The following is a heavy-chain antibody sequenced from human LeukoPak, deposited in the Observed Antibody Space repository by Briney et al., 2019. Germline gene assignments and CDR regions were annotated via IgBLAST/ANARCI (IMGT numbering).Heavy chain of an antibody. D-gene: IGHD4-23*01. CDR1: GGSISSSSYY. J-gene: IGHJ4*02. Sequence: PSETLSLTCTVSGGSISSSSYYWGWIRQPPGKGLEWIGSIYYSGSTYYNPSLKSRVTISVDTSKNQFSLKLSSVTAADTAVYYCAGLTQGDRGFDYWGQGTLVTVSS. V-gene: IGHV4-39*01. CDR3: AGLTQGDRGFDY. CDR2: IYYSGST.